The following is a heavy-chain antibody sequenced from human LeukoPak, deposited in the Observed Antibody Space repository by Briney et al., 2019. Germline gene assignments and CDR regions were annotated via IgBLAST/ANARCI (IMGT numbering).Heavy chain of an antibody. J-gene: IGHJ4*02. Sequence: GGSLRLSCAASGFTFSSYGMHWVRQAPGKGLEWVALIWSDDRNKYYADSVKGQFTISRDNSKNTLYLQMNSLRAEDTAVYYCARDYGGDAGHDSWGQGTLVTVSS. V-gene: IGHV3-33*01. D-gene: IGHD4-23*01. CDR1: GFTFSSYG. CDR3: ARDYGGDAGHDS. CDR2: IWSDDRNK.